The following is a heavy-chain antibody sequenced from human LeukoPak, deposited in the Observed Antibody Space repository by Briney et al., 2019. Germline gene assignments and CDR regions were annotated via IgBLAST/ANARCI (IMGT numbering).Heavy chain of an antibody. V-gene: IGHV1-8*01. CDR3: ARGRGKTATYYFDY. Sequence: ASVKVSCKASGYTFTSYDINWVRQATGQGLEWMGWMNPNSGNTGYSQEFQGRVTITRDTSASTAYMELSSLRSEDMAVYYCARGRGKTATYYFDYWGQGTLVTVSS. CDR2: MNPNSGNT. J-gene: IGHJ4*02. D-gene: IGHD2-21*02. CDR1: GYTFTSYD.